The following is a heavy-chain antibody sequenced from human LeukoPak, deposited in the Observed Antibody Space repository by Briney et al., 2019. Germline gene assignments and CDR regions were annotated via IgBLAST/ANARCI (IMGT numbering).Heavy chain of an antibody. CDR3: TTEWGKPHDQ. Sequence: PGGSLRLSCAASGFTFSIAWMSWVRQAPGKGLEWVGRIKSNSNGGTADYAAPVKGRFTMSRDDSAKMLYLDMSSLKTEDTGIYYCTTEWGKPHDQWGQGTLVTVSS. V-gene: IGHV3-15*01. CDR1: GFTFSIAW. D-gene: IGHD7-27*01. J-gene: IGHJ4*02. CDR2: IKSNSNGGTA.